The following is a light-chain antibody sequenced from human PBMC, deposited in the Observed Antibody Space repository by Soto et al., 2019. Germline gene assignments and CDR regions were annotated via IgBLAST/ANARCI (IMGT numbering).Light chain of an antibody. CDR2: DAS. V-gene: IGKV3-15*01. CDR1: QSVTTN. Sequence: EILMTQSPASLSVSPGENATLSCRASQSVTTNLVWYQQKLGQSPRLLIYDASTRPTGIPARFGGMGSGTQFTLTITSLQSEDSAVYYCQQYHKWPPLTFGGGTKVEI. J-gene: IGKJ4*01. CDR3: QQYHKWPPLT.